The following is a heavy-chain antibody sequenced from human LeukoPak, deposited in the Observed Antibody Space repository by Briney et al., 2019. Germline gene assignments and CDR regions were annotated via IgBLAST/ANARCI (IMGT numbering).Heavy chain of an antibody. Sequence: SETLSLTCSVSGHSISSGYSWGWIRQPPGKGLEWIGSIYQSGSTYYNPSLKSRVTISVDTSKNQFSLKLRSVTAADTAVYYCARDLGAGSRWSDPWGQGTLVTVSS. CDR2: IYQSGST. CDR3: ARDLGAGSRWSDP. V-gene: IGHV4-38-2*02. CDR1: GHSISSGYS. J-gene: IGHJ5*02. D-gene: IGHD6-13*01.